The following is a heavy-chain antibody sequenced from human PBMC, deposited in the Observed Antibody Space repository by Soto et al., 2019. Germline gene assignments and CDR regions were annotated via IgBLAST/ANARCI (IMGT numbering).Heavy chain of an antibody. D-gene: IGHD3-16*02. CDR1: GVSFMGYY. CDR2: INYSGST. V-gene: IGHV4-34*01. Sequence: PSWTLSLTCGVSGVSFMGYYWSWIRQPPGKGLEWIGEINYSGSTKFNPSLKSRVTLSIDTSKDQFSLRLSSVTAADTAVYYCARDSGGLRLGESSLYGEKDSFDVWDQGTLVTVSS. J-gene: IGHJ3*01. CDR3: ARDSGGLRLGESSLYGEKDSFDV.